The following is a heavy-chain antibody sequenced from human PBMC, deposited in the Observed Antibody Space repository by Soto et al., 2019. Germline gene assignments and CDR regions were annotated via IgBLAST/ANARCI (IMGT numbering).Heavy chain of an antibody. CDR1: GGSISSYY. V-gene: IGHV4-59*01. D-gene: IGHD3-3*01. J-gene: IGHJ6*02. Sequence: SETLSLTCTVSGGSISSYYWSWIRQPPGKGLEWIGYIYYSGSTNYNPSLKSRVTISVDTSKNQFSLKLSSVTAADTAVYYCARDQVEYYDFWSGRSGTSYGMDVWGQGTTVTVSS. CDR3: ARDQVEYYDFWSGRSGTSYGMDV. CDR2: IYYSGST.